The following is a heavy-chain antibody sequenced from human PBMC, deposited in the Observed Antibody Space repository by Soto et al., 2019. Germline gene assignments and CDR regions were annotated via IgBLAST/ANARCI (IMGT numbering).Heavy chain of an antibody. V-gene: IGHV5-51*01. J-gene: IGHJ2*01. D-gene: IGHD3-10*01. CDR2: IYPGDSEI. CDR1: GFPFTSYW. Sequence: GYSLNRYFSFSGFPFTSYWIGWGRQLPGTGLEWMGIIYPGDSEIRYTPSFQGQVTISADKSIRTAYLHWNSLKASDTAMYYCANERGERYIYFGEWVRGLW. CDR3: ANERGERYIYFGEWVRGL.